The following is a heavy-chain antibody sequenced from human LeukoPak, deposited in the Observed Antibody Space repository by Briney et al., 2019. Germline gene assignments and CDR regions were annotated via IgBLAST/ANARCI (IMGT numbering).Heavy chain of an antibody. CDR1: GGSISSSSYY. Sequence: SEALSLTCTVSGGSISSSSYYWGWIRQPPGKGLEWIGSIYYSGSTYYNPPLKSRVTISVDTSKNQFSLKLSSVTAADTAVYYCARHTYYYDSSGYYPVGFDYWGQGTLVTVSS. D-gene: IGHD3-22*01. CDR2: IYYSGST. CDR3: ARHTYYYDSSGYYPVGFDY. V-gene: IGHV4-39*01. J-gene: IGHJ4*02.